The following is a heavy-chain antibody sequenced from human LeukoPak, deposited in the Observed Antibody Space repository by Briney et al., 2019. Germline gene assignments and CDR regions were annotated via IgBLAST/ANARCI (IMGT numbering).Heavy chain of an antibody. D-gene: IGHD5-12*01. Sequence: ASVKVSCKASGYTFTGYYMHWVRQAPGQGLEWMEWINPNSGGTNYAQKFQGRVTMTRDTSISTAYMELSRLRSDDTAVYYCARGYSGYLNPYYYMDVWGKGTTVTVSS. J-gene: IGHJ6*03. CDR1: GYTFTGYY. V-gene: IGHV1-2*02. CDR3: ARGYSGYLNPYYYMDV. CDR2: INPNSGGT.